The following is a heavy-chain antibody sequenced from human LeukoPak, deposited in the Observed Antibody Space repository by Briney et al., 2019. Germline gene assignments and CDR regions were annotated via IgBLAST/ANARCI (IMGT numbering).Heavy chain of an antibody. CDR2: ISRSSAYI. CDR3: AKDSLQGSGWTNFDY. V-gene: IGHV3-21*01. CDR1: GFTFSSYA. Sequence: GGSLRLSCAASGFTFSSYAMSWVRQAPGKGLEWVSSISRSSAYIYYADSVKGRFTISRDNAKNSLYLQMNSLRAEDTAVYYCAKDSLQGSGWTNFDYWGQGTLVTVSS. D-gene: IGHD6-19*01. J-gene: IGHJ4*02.